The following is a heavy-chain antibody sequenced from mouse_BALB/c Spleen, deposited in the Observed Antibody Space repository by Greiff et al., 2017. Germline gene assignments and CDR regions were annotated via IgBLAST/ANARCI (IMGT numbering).Heavy chain of an antibody. CDR2: IYPYNGGT. D-gene: IGHD1-1*01. CDR1: GYTFTDYN. V-gene: IGHV1S29*02. J-gene: IGHJ4*01. Sequence: VQLQQSGPELVKPGASVKISCKASGYTFTDYNMHWVKQSHGKSLEWIGYIYPYNGGTGYNQKFKSKATLTVDNSSSTAYMELRSLTSEDSAVYYCARSNYYGSRDYAMDYWGQGTSVTVSS. CDR3: ARSNYYGSRDYAMDY.